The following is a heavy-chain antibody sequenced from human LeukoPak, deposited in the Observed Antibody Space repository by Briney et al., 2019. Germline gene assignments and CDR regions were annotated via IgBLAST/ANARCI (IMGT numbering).Heavy chain of an antibody. CDR1: GFTFSSYA. CDR2: ISSSSSYI. CDR3: ARDLYCSSTSCYPNAGYYYGMDV. D-gene: IGHD2-2*01. Sequence: GGSLRLSCAASGFTFSSYAMSWVRQAPGKGLEWVSSISSSSSYIYYADSVKGQFTISRDNAKNSLYLQMNSLRAEDTAVYYCARDLYCSSTSCYPNAGYYYGMDVWGQGTTVTVSS. V-gene: IGHV3-21*01. J-gene: IGHJ6*02.